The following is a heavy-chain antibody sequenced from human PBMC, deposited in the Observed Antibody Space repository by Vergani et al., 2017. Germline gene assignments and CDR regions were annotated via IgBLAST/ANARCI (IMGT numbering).Heavy chain of an antibody. D-gene: IGHD3/OR15-3a*01. CDR3: ARDKWQEAAGLGLVFDY. CDR2: IIPIFGTA. CDR1: GGTFSSYA. J-gene: IGHJ4*02. Sequence: QVQLVQSGAEVKKPGSSVKVSCKASGGTFSSYAISWVRQAPGQGLEWMGRIIPIFGTANYAQKFQGRVTITAAESTSTAYMELSSLRSEDTAVYYCARDKWQEAAGLGLVFDYWGQGTLVTVSS. V-gene: IGHV1-69*18.